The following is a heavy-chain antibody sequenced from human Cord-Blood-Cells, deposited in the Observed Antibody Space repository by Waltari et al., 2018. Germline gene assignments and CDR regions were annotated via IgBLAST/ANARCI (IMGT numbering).Heavy chain of an antibody. CDR3: ARLYYYDSSGYYFDY. V-gene: IGHV4-31*03. CDR1: GGSISRGGYY. J-gene: IGHJ4*02. Sequence: QVQLQESGPGLVKPSQTLSLTCTVSGGSISRGGYYWSRIRQHPGKGLEWIGYIYYRGSTYYNPSLKSRVTISVDTSKNQFSLKLSSVTAADTAVYYCARLYYYDSSGYYFDYWGQGTLVTVSS. D-gene: IGHD3-22*01. CDR2: IYYRGST.